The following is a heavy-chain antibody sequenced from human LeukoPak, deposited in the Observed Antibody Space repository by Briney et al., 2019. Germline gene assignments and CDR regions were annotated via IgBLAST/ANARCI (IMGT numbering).Heavy chain of an antibody. V-gene: IGHV1-2*02. J-gene: IGHJ5*02. D-gene: IGHD6-6*01. Sequence: ASVKVSCKASGYTFTGYYMHWVRQAPGQGLEWMGWINPNSGGTNYAQKFQGRVTMTRDTSISTAYMELSRLRSDDTAVYYCARDLPVSIPRIAARYWFDPWGQGTLVTVSS. CDR1: GYTFTGYY. CDR2: INPNSGGT. CDR3: ARDLPVSIPRIAARYWFDP.